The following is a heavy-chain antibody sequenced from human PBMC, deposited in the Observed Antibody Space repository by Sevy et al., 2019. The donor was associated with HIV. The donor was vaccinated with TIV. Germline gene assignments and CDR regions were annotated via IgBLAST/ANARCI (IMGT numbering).Heavy chain of an antibody. Sequence: GESLKISCAASGFSFSIYWMSWVRQAPGKGLEWVATMKQDGSEEDYVDSVKGRFTISRDNAKNSLFLQMNSLSAEDMAVYYCVREGLGGYSYSLDYWGHGTLVTVSS. V-gene: IGHV3-7*01. CDR3: VREGLGGYSYSLDY. CDR1: GFSFSIYW. J-gene: IGHJ4*01. D-gene: IGHD5-18*01. CDR2: MKQDGSEE.